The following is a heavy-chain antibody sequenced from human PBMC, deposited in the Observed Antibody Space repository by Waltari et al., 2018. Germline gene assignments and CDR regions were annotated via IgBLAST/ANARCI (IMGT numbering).Heavy chain of an antibody. J-gene: IGHJ3*02. CDR2: ISEDGSIK. V-gene: IGHV3-7*01. Sequence: EVQLVESGGGLVQPGGSLRLSCAASGFSFGNSWVAWVRQAPTKGLECVDKISEDGSIKYYVDSVKGRFTISRDNTNNLVDLQMNGLRVEDTALYYCVRDPGWGAFDIWGLGTMVIVSS. D-gene: IGHD1-26*01. CDR3: VRDPGWGAFDI. CDR1: GFSFGNSW.